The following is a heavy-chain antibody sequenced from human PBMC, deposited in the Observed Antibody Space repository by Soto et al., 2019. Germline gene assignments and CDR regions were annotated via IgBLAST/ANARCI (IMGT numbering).Heavy chain of an antibody. Sequence: QVPLVESGGGVVQPGRSPRLSCAASGFTFSSYGMHWVRQAPGKGLEWVAVISYDGSNKYYADSVKGRFTISRDNSKNTLYLQMNSLRAEDTAVYYCAKDCLGGWFDPWGQGTLVTVSS. CDR2: ISYDGSNK. V-gene: IGHV3-30*18. J-gene: IGHJ5*02. CDR1: GFTFSSYG. CDR3: AKDCLGGWFDP.